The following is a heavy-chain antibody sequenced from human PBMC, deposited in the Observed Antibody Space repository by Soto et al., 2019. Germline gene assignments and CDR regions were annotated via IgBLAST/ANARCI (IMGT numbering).Heavy chain of an antibody. CDR1: GYTFTSYD. CDR2: MNPNSGNT. Sequence: QVQLVQSGAEVKKPGASVKGSCKASGYTFTSYDINWVRQATGQGLEWMGWMNPNSGNTGYAQKFQGRVTMTRNTCISTAYMEVSSLRSEDTAVYYCARCGDYYYYFDYWGQGTLVTVSS. D-gene: IGHD2-21*02. V-gene: IGHV1-8*01. J-gene: IGHJ4*02. CDR3: ARCGDYYYYFDY.